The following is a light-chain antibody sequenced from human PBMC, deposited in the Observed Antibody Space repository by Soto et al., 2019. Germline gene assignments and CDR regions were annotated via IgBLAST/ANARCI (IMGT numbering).Light chain of an antibody. CDR1: QSVSSRY. V-gene: IGKV3-20*01. Sequence: EIVLTPAPGTLYLSPGERATLSCRASQSVSSRYLAWYQQKPGQAPRLLIYGASSMATGIPDRFSGSGSGTNFTLNISRLEPEDCAVYYCQQYGSSPPYTFGQGTKLEIK. CDR2: GAS. J-gene: IGKJ2*01. CDR3: QQYGSSPPYT.